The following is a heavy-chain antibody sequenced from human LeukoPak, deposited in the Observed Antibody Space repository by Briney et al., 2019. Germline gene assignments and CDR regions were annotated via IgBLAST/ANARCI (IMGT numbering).Heavy chain of an antibody. D-gene: IGHD3-3*01. Sequence: GGSLRLSCAASGFTFSSYWMHWVRQAPGKGLVWVSRINTDGSSTSYADSVKGRFTISRDNAKNTLYLQMNSLRAEDTAVYYCARENTIFGVVQYYFDYWGLGTLVTVSS. J-gene: IGHJ4*02. CDR3: ARENTIFGVVQYYFDY. CDR2: INTDGSST. V-gene: IGHV3-74*01. CDR1: GFTFSSYW.